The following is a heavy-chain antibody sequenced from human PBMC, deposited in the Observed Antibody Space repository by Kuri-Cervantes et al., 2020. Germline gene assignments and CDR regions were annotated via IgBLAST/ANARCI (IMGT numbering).Heavy chain of an antibody. CDR2: INSDGSST. CDR1: GFTFSSYW. V-gene: IGHV3-74*01. CDR3: AREGITLVRGVIVDAFDI. D-gene: IGHD3-10*01. J-gene: IGHJ3*02. Sequence: GGSLRLSCAASGFTFSSYWMHWVRQAPWKGLVWVSRINSDGSSTSYADSVKGRFTISRDNAKNTLYLQMNNLRPEDAAVYYCAREGITLVRGVIVDAFDIWGQGTMVTVSS.